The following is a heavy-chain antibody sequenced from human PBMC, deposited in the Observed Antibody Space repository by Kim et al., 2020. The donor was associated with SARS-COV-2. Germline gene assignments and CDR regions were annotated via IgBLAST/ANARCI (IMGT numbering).Heavy chain of an antibody. V-gene: IGHV1-69*13. CDR1: GGTFSSYA. CDR3: ARVPSGSTSWFGCYYYYGMDV. Sequence: SVKVSCKASGGTFSSYAISWVRQAPGQGLEWMGGIIPIFGTANYAQKFQGRVTITADESTSTAYMELSSLRSEDTAVYYCARVPSGSTSWFGCYYYYGMDVWGQGTTVTVSS. D-gene: IGHD2-2*01. CDR2: IIPIFGTA. J-gene: IGHJ6*02.